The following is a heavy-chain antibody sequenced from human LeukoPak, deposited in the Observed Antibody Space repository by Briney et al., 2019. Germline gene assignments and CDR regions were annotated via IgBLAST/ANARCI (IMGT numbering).Heavy chain of an antibody. CDR3: ARERRRWLQFGSGDYYFDY. J-gene: IGHJ4*02. CDR2: ISSSGSTI. D-gene: IGHD5-24*01. Sequence: KPGGSLRLSCAASGFTFSDYYMSWLRQAPGKGLEWVSYISSSGSTIYYADSVKGRFTISRDNAKNTLYLQMNSLRAEDTAVYYCARERRRWLQFGSGDYYFDYWGQGTLVTVSS. V-gene: IGHV3-11*04. CDR1: GFTFSDYY.